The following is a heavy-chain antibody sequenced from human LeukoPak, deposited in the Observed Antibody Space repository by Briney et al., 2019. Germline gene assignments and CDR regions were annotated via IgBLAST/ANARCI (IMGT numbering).Heavy chain of an antibody. V-gene: IGHV7-4-1*02. CDR3: ARVSAMASNNWFDP. J-gene: IGHJ5*02. CDR1: GYTFTSYA. Sequence: ASVKVSCKASGYTFTSYAMNWVRQAPGQGLEWMGWINTNTGNPTYAQGFTGRFVFSLDTSVSTAYLQISSLKAEDTAVYYCARVSAMASNNWFDPWGQGTLVTVSS. CDR2: INTNTGNP. D-gene: IGHD5-18*01.